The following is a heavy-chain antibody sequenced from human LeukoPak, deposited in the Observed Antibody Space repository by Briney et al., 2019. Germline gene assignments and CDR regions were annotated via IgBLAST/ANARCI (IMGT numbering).Heavy chain of an antibody. CDR2: IYYSGRT. J-gene: IGHJ4*02. CDR1: GGSISSSSYY. D-gene: IGHD1-26*01. Sequence: SETLSLTCTVSGGSISSSSYYWGWIRQPPGKGLEWIGRIYYSGRTYYNPSLKSRVTISVDTAKNQFSPKLSSVTAADTAVYYCARMPSGYSGSYLDYWGQGTLVTVSS. V-gene: IGHV4-39*07. CDR3: ARMPSGYSGSYLDY.